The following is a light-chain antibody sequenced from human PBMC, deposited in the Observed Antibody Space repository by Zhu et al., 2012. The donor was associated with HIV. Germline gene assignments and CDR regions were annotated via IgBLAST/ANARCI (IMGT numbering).Light chain of an antibody. CDR1: ESIKNN. Sequence: EIVMTQSPATLSVSPGERATLSCRASESIKNNLVWYQQKSGQAPRLLISGASTRAAGIPARFSGSGSGTEFTLTISSMQSEDFAVYYCQQYINWPYTFGQGTRAGHQT. J-gene: IGKJ2*01. CDR2: GAS. V-gene: IGKV3-15*01. CDR3: QQYINWPYT.